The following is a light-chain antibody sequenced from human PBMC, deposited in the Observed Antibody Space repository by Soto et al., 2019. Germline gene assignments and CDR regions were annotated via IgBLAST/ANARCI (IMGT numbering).Light chain of an antibody. Sequence: EVVLTQSPATLSVTPGERATLSCRASETINSKLAWYQQKPGQPPRLLIYGASTRATGIPARFSGSGSGAEFTLSISSLQSEDFAVYYCQQYGSSPETFGQGTKVDIK. J-gene: IGKJ1*01. V-gene: IGKV3-15*01. CDR3: QQYGSSPET. CDR2: GAS. CDR1: ETINSK.